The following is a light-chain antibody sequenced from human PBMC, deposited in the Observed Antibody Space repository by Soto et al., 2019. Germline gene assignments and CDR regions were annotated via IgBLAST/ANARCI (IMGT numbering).Light chain of an antibody. CDR2: DVS. CDR3: SSYTSSSTYVV. J-gene: IGLJ2*01. Sequence: QSALTQPASVSGSPGQSITISCTGTSNDVGGYNYVSWYQQHPGKAPKLIIYDVSNRPSGVSNRFSGSKSGNTDSLTSSWLQAEDEADYYCSSYTSSSTYVVFGGGTQGTVL. V-gene: IGLV2-14*01. CDR1: SNDVGGYNY.